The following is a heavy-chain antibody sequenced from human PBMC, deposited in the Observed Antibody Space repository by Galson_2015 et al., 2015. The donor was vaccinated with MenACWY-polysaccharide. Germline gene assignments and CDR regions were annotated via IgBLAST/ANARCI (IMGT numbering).Heavy chain of an antibody. CDR3: ARDSDYYGSGTHDHYRDY. CDR1: GYTFSNHG. Sequence: SLRLSCAASGYTFSNHGMHWVRQAPGKGLEWVAVIWYDGSQKYYGDSVKGRFTISRDNSKNTVYLQMNSLRAEDTAVYYCARDSDYYGSGTHDHYRDYWGHGTLVIVSS. D-gene: IGHD3-10*01. J-gene: IGHJ4*01. CDR2: IWYDGSQK. V-gene: IGHV3-33*01.